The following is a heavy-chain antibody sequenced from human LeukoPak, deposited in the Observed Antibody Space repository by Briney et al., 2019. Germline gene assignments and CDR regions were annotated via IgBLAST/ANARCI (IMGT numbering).Heavy chain of an antibody. D-gene: IGHD3-10*01. CDR1: GFTFSSYG. J-gene: IGHJ4*02. V-gene: IGHV3-33*01. CDR2: IWYDGSKR. CDR3: ARGAGGEID. Sequence: PGRSLRLSCVASGFTFSSYGMHWVRQTPGKGLEWVAVIWYDGSKRYSADSLKGRFTISRDNAKNSLYLQMNSLRAEDTAVYYCARGAGGEIDWGQGTLVTVSS.